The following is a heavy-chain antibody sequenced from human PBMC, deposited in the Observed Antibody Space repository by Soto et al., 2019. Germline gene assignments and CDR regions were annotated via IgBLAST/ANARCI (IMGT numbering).Heavy chain of an antibody. CDR3: AKGIVVVITSTPGY. Sequence: GGSLRLSCAASGFTFSSYGMHWVRQAPGKGLEWVAVISYDGSNKYYADSVKGRFTISRDNSKNTLYLQMNSLRAEDTAVYYCAKGIVVVITSTPGYWGQGTLVTVSS. V-gene: IGHV3-30*18. CDR2: ISYDGSNK. D-gene: IGHD3-22*01. J-gene: IGHJ4*02. CDR1: GFTFSSYG.